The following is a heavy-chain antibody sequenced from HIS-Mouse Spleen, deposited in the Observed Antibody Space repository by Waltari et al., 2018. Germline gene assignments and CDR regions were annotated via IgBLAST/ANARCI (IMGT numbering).Heavy chain of an antibody. Sequence: QVQLVQSGAEVKKPGASVTVSCKASGSTFTSYDIHWLRQATGHGLEWMGWMNPNSGNTGYAQKVQGRVTMTRNTSISTAYMELSSLRSEDTAVYYCARGHDYSNYFDYWGQGTLVTVSS. CDR2: MNPNSGNT. D-gene: IGHD4-4*01. J-gene: IGHJ4*02. V-gene: IGHV1-8*01. CDR3: ARGHDYSNYFDY. CDR1: GSTFTSYD.